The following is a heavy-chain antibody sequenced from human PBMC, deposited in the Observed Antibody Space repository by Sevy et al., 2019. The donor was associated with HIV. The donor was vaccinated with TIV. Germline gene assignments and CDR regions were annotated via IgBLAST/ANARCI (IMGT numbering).Heavy chain of an antibody. D-gene: IGHD6-19*01. CDR2: INPNSGGT. V-gene: IGHV1-2*02. CDR3: ATDPGIAVAGTDYYYGMDV. Sequence: ASVKVSCKASGYTFTGYYMHWVRQAPGQGLEWMAWINPNSGGTNYAQKFQGRVTMTRDTSISTAYMELSRLRSDDTAVYYCATDPGIAVAGTDYYYGMDVWGQGTTVTVSS. J-gene: IGHJ6*02. CDR1: GYTFTGYY.